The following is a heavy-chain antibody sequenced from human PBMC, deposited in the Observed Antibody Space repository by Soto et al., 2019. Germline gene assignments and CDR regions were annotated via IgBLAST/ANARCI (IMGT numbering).Heavy chain of an antibody. CDR2: IYYSGST. CDR3: ARVGTPPSRGFDP. CDR1: GGSISSGVYY. D-gene: IGHD2-15*01. Sequence: PSETLSLTFTVSGGSISSGVYYWSWIRQPPGKGLEWIGYIYYSGSTYYNPSLKSRVTISVDTSKNQFSLKLSSVTAADTAVYYCARVGTPPSRGFDPWGQGTLVTVSS. V-gene: IGHV4-30-4*01. J-gene: IGHJ5*02.